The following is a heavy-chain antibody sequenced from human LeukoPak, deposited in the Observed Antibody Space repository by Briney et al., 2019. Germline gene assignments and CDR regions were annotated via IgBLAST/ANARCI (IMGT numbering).Heavy chain of an antibody. D-gene: IGHD3-10*01. CDR2: IYYSGST. J-gene: IGHJ3*02. CDR3: ARYPGLVTGGAFDI. Sequence: PSETLSLTCTASGGSISGYYWSWIRQPPGKGLEWIGYIYYSGSTTYSPSLKSRVTLSVDPSKNQFSLKLSSLPAADTAVYYCARYPGLVTGGAFDIWGQGTLVTVSS. V-gene: IGHV4-59*08. CDR1: GGSISGYY.